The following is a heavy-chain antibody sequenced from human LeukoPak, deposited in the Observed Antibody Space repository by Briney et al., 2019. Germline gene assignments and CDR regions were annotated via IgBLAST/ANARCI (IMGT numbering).Heavy chain of an antibody. CDR1: GFTFSNAW. CDR3: TTDRRPRDYGDY. CDR2: IKSKTDGGTT. V-gene: IGHV3-15*01. Sequence: GGSLRLSCAASGFTFSNAWMSWVRQAPGKGLEWVGRIKSKTDGGTTDYAAPVKGRFTISRDDSKNTLYLQMNSLKTEDTAVYYCTTDRRPRDYGDYWGQGTLVTVSS. J-gene: IGHJ4*02.